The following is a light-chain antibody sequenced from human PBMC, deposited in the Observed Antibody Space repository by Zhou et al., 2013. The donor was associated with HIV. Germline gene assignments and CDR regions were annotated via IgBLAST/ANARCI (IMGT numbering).Light chain of an antibody. V-gene: IGKV3-20*01. CDR1: QNISNTY. CDR3: QLYGRSPPYI. J-gene: IGKJ2*01. Sequence: EVVLTQSPATLSLSPGEGATLSCWASQNISNTYLAWYQQKPGQPPRLLIYGASNRATGTPDRFSGSGSGTDLTLTISRLEPEDFAVYYCQLYGRSPPYIFGQGTNLEI. CDR2: GAS.